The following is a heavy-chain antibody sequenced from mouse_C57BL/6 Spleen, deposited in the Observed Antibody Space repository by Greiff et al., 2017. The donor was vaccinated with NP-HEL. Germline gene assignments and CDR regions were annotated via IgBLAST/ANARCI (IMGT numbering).Heavy chain of an antibody. J-gene: IGHJ2*01. CDR1: GYSFTGYY. CDR3: ARKVYYSNDY. V-gene: IGHV1-42*01. Sequence: VQLQQSGPELVKPGASVKISCKASGYSFTGYYMNWVKQSPEKSLEWIGEINPSTGGTTYNQKFKAKATLTVDKSSSTAYMQLKSLTSEDSAVYYCARKVYYSNDYWGQGTTLTVSS. D-gene: IGHD2-5*01. CDR2: INPSTGGT.